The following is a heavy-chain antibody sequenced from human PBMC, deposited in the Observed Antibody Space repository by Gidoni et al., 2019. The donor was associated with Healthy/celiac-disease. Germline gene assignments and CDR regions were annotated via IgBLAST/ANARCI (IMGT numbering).Heavy chain of an antibody. J-gene: IGHJ4*02. D-gene: IGHD6-19*01. CDR2: IKQDGSEK. CDR1: GFTFSSYW. V-gene: IGHV3-7*01. CDR3: ASPGIAVAAQYYFDY. Sequence: GGGLVQPGGSLRLSCAASGFTFSSYWMSWVRQAPGKGLEWVANIKQDGSEKYYVDSVKGRFTISRDNAKNSLYLQMNSLRAEDTAVYYCASPGIAVAAQYYFDYWGQGTLVTVSS.